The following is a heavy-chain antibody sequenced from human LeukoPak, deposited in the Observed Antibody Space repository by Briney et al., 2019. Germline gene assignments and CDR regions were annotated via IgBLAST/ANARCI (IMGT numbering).Heavy chain of an antibody. Sequence: GGSLRLSCAASGLTFSSYSMNWVRQAPGKGLEWVSSISSSSSYIYYADSVKGRFTISRDNAKNSLYLQMNSLRAEDTAVYFCARDYSSSLSAYYFDYWGQGTLVTVSS. V-gene: IGHV3-21*01. D-gene: IGHD2-21*01. CDR1: GLTFSSYS. CDR3: ARDYSSSLSAYYFDY. J-gene: IGHJ4*02. CDR2: ISSSSSYI.